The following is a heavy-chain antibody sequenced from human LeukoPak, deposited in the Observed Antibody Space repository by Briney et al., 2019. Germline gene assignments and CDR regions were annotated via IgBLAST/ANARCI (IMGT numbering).Heavy chain of an antibody. CDR1: GGSISSYY. CDR2: IYTSGNT. D-gene: IGHD6-13*01. Sequence: SETLSLTCTVSGGSISSYYWSWVRQPAGKGLEWIGRIYTSGNTNYNPSLKGRVTMSVDTSKNQFSLNLSSVTAADAAVYYCARGRGSSWYYFDYWGQGTLVTVSS. J-gene: IGHJ4*02. V-gene: IGHV4-4*07. CDR3: ARGRGSSWYYFDY.